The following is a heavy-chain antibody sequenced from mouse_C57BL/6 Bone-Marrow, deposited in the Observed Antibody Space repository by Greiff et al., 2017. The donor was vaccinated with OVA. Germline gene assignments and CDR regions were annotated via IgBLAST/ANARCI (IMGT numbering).Heavy chain of an antibody. D-gene: IGHD1-1*01. CDR3: AREEYYGSILYWYFDV. J-gene: IGHJ1*03. V-gene: IGHV1-52*01. CDR1: GYTFTSYW. Sequence: QVQLQQPGAELVRPGSSVKLSCKASGYTFTSYWMHWVKQRPIQGLEWIGNIDPSDSETHYNQKFKDKATLTVDKSSSTAYMQLSSLTSEDSAVYYCAREEYYGSILYWYFDVWGTGTTVTVSS. CDR2: IDPSDSET.